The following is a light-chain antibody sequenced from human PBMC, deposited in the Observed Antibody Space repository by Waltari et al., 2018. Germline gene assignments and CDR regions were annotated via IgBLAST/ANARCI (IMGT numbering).Light chain of an antibody. Sequence: EIVMTQSPATLSVSPGEGATLSCRASQSVITNLALYQQEPGQAPRLLIYGGSAMATGFPARFSGSGSATDFTLTISSLQAEDFAVYYCQQYNDWPLTFGGGTKVEI. CDR1: QSVITN. J-gene: IGKJ4*01. CDR3: QQYNDWPLT. V-gene: IGKV3-15*01. CDR2: GGS.